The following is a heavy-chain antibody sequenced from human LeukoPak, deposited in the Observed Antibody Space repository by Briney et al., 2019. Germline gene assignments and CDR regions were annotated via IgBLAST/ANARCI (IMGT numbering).Heavy chain of an antibody. V-gene: IGHV3-9*01. CDR1: GFTFDDYA. Sequence: GGSLRLSCAASGFTFDDYAMHWVRQAPGKGLEWVSGISWNSGSIGYADSVKGRFTISRDNAKNSLYLQMNSLRAEDTAVYYCAKGLLTMIVVDAFDIWGQGTMVTVSS. D-gene: IGHD3-22*01. CDR3: AKGLLTMIVVDAFDI. J-gene: IGHJ3*02. CDR2: ISWNSGSI.